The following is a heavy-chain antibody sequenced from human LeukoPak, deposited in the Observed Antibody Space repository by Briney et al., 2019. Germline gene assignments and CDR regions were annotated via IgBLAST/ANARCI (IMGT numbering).Heavy chain of an antibody. CDR3: AKVASTTRRHDAFDI. Sequence: ASVKVSCKASGYTFTSYGISWVRQAPGQGLEWMGWFNPSSGGTIYAQKFQGRVTMTRDMSISTAYMELSRLRSDDTAVYFCAKVASTTRRHDAFDIWGQGTLVTVSS. CDR1: GYTFTSYG. V-gene: IGHV1-2*02. D-gene: IGHD1-1*01. CDR2: FNPSSGGT. J-gene: IGHJ3*02.